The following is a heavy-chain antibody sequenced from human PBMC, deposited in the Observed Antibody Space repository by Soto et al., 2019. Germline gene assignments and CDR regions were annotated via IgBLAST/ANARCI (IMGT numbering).Heavy chain of an antibody. CDR1: GYTFTSYD. J-gene: IGHJ4*02. Sequence: QVQLVQSGAEVRKPGASVKVSCEASGYTFTSYDIYWVRQATGQGLEWMGWMNPNTGNSGYAQKFQGRVTMTSHTSKSTAHMEVSSLRSEDTAVYYCARRAETNGWNGFGADKYYFDFWGQGTLVTVSS. CDR3: ARRAETNGWNGFGADKYYFDF. D-gene: IGHD1-1*01. CDR2: MNPNTGNS. V-gene: IGHV1-8*01.